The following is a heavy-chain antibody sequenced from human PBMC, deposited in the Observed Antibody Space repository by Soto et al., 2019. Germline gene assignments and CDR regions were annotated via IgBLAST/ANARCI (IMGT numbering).Heavy chain of an antibody. Sequence: QLQLQESGPGLVKPSETLSLTCTVSGGSISSSSYYWGWIRQPPGKGLEWIGSIYYSGSTYYNPSLKSRVTISVDTSKNQFSLKLSSVTAADTAVYYCARTSPIAARRGNDAFDIWGQGTMVTVSS. J-gene: IGHJ3*02. D-gene: IGHD6-6*01. V-gene: IGHV4-39*01. CDR3: ARTSPIAARRGNDAFDI. CDR1: GGSISSSSYY. CDR2: IYYSGST.